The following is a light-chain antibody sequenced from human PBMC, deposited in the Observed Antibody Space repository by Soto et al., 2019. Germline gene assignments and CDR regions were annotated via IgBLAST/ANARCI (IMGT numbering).Light chain of an antibody. V-gene: IGKV1-5*03. CDR2: KAS. Sequence: DIKMTQSPSTLSGSVGDRVTITCRASQTISSWLAWYQQKPGKAPKLLIYKASSLESGVPSRFSGSGSGTEFTLTISSLQPDDFATYYCQQYNSYSLWTFGQGTKVDI. CDR1: QTISSW. J-gene: IGKJ1*01. CDR3: QQYNSYSLWT.